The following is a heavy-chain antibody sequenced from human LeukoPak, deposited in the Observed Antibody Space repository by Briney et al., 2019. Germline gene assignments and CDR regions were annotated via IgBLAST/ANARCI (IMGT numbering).Heavy chain of an antibody. V-gene: IGHV1-69*01. J-gene: IGHJ1*01. CDR2: IIPIFGTA. D-gene: IGHD4-17*01. Sequence: SVKVSCKASLGILSSYAISWVRQAPGQGLEWMGGIIPIFGTANYAQKFQGRVTITADESTSTAYMELSSLRSEDTAVYYCARDKSTVTNHQSFQHWGQGTLVTVSS. CDR1: LGILSSYA. CDR3: ARDKSTVTNHQSFQH.